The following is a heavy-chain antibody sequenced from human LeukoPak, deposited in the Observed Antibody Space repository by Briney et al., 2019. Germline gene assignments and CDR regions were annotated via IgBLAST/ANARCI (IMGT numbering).Heavy chain of an antibody. D-gene: IGHD2-2*01. V-gene: IGHV3-21*01. J-gene: IGHJ4*02. CDR3: ATIPTPSRMPGIEGG. CDR2: IDSSSTYV. Sequence: GGSLRLSCAASGFTFSAYNRNWVRQAPGKGLECVSSIDSSSTYVFYPHPLTGRFSISRDNARISLYLQMNSRRAEDTAVYYCATIPTPSRMPGIEGGWGQGTLVTVSS. CDR1: GFTFSAYN.